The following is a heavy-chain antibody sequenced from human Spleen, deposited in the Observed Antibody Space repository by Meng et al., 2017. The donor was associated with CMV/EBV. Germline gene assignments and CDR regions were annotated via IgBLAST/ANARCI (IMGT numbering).Heavy chain of an antibody. CDR3: ARDPVTTYGMDV. Sequence: GESLKISCAASGFTFSSYSMNWVRQAPGKGLEWVSSISSSSSYIYYADSVKGRFTISRDNAKNSLYLQMNSLRAEDTAVYYCARDPVTTYGMDVWGQGTTVTVSS. CDR1: GFTFSSYS. V-gene: IGHV3-21*01. J-gene: IGHJ6*02. CDR2: ISSSSSYI. D-gene: IGHD4-11*01.